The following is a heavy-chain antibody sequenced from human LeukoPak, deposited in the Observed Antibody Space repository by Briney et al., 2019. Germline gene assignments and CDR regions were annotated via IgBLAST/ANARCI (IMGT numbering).Heavy chain of an antibody. D-gene: IGHD6-19*01. CDR1: GFTFSSYE. J-gene: IGHJ4*02. CDR2: ISSSGSTI. Sequence: PGGSLRLSCAASGFTFSSYEMNRVRQAPGKGLEWVSYISSSGSTIYYADSVKGRFTISRDNAKNSLYLQMNSLRAEDTAVYYCARASYSSGCDYWGQGTLVTVSS. CDR3: ARASYSSGCDY. V-gene: IGHV3-48*03.